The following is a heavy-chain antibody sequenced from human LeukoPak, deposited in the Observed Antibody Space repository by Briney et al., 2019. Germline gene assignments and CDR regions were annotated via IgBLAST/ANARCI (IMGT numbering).Heavy chain of an antibody. V-gene: IGHV4-34*01. J-gene: IGHJ1*01. Sequence: PSETLSLTCAVYGGSFSGYYWSWIRQPPGKGLEWIGEINHSGSTNYNPSLQSRVTISVDTSKNQFSLKLSSVTAADTAVYYCARGRYCSSTSCYFFKAVGYFQHWGQGTLVTVSS. CDR1: GGSFSGYY. CDR3: ARGRYCSSTSCYFFKAVGYFQH. CDR2: INHSGST. D-gene: IGHD2-2*01.